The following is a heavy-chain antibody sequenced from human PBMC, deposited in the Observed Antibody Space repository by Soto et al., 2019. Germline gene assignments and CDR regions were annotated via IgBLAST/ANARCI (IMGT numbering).Heavy chain of an antibody. Sequence: QVQLVESGGGLVKPGGSLRLSCAASGFTFSDYYMSWIRQAPGKGLEWVSHISSTGNTVYYADSVKGRFTISRDNAKNSLYLQMNSLRAEDTAVYYCARRYLDYYFYGMDVWGQGTTVTVSS. D-gene: IGHD1-20*01. CDR3: ARRYLDYYFYGMDV. CDR2: ISSTGNTV. V-gene: IGHV3-11*01. J-gene: IGHJ6*02. CDR1: GFTFSDYY.